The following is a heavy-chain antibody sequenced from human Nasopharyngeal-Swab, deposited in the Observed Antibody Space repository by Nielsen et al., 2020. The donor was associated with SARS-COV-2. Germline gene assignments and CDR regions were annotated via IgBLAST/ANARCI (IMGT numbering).Heavy chain of an antibody. Sequence: GSLRLSCSASGFSFRTYWMHWVRQSPGKGLLWVSRIDTDGAITNYADSVKGRFTISRDNAKNTLYLQMNSLRADDTAVYYCARDVGGRDNYWGQGALVTVSS. V-gene: IGHV3-74*01. CDR3: ARDVGGRDNY. CDR1: GFSFRTYW. J-gene: IGHJ4*02. CDR2: IDTDGAIT. D-gene: IGHD2-15*01.